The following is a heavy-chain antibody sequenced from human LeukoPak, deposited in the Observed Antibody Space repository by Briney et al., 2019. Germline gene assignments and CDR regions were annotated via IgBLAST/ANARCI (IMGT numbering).Heavy chain of an antibody. D-gene: IGHD4-17*01. CDR3: ARDQRTVTPGAFDI. Sequence: GGSLRLSCAASGFTFSSYWMHWVRQAPGKGLVWVSRINSDESSTSYADSVKDRFTISRDNAKNTLHLQMNSLRAGDTAVYYCARDQRTVTPGAFDIWGQGTMVTVSS. V-gene: IGHV3-74*01. CDR2: INSDESST. J-gene: IGHJ3*02. CDR1: GFTFSSYW.